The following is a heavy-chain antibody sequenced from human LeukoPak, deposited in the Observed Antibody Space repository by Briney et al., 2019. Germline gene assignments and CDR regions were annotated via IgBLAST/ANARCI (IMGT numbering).Heavy chain of an antibody. Sequence: GGSLRLSCAASGFTFSSYSMNWVRQAPGKGLEWVSSISSSSNYIYYADSLKGRFTISRDNAKNSLFLQMNSLRAEDTAVYYCARDHYDFWSGYYGFDYWGQGTLVAVSS. CDR3: ARDHYDFWSGYYGFDY. CDR1: GFTFSSYS. D-gene: IGHD3-3*01. V-gene: IGHV3-21*06. CDR2: ISSSSNYI. J-gene: IGHJ4*02.